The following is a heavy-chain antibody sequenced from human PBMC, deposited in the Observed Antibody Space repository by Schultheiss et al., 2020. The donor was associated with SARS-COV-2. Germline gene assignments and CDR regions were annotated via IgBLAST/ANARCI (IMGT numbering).Heavy chain of an antibody. J-gene: IGHJ4*02. Sequence: SGPTLVKPTQTLTLTCTFSGFSLSTSGVGVGWIRQPPGKALEWLGYIYYSGSTYYNPSLKSRVTISVDTSKNQFSLKLSSVTAADTAVYYCASSLLTHGNFDYWGQGTLVTVSS. D-gene: IGHD1-26*01. CDR3: ASSLLTHGNFDY. CDR1: GFSLSTSGVG. CDR2: IYYSGST. V-gene: IGHV4-31*03.